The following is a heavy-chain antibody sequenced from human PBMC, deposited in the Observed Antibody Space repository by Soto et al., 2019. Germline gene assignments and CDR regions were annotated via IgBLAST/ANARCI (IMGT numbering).Heavy chain of an antibody. V-gene: IGHV4-34*01. Sequence: PSETLSLTCAVYGGSFSGYYWSWIRQPPGKGLEWIGEINHSGSTNYNPSLKSRVTISVDTSKNQFSLKLSSVTAADTAVYYCARPLYTYGYFYWGQGNLVTVSS. CDR2: INHSGST. CDR1: GGSFSGYY. D-gene: IGHD5-18*01. J-gene: IGHJ4*02. CDR3: ARPLYTYGYFY.